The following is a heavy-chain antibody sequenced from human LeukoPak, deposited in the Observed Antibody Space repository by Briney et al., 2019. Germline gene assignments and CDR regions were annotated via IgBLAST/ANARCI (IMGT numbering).Heavy chain of an antibody. D-gene: IGHD1-26*01. V-gene: IGHV3-30*02. J-gene: IGHJ4*02. CDR3: AKDIQLVGAPGY. CDR1: GFTFSSYG. Sequence: GGSLRLSCAASGFTFSSYGMHWVRQAPGKGLEWVAYIQYDGSNEQYADSVKGRFSISRDNSKNTLYLQMNSLRAEDTAVYYCAKDIQLVGAPGYWGQGTLVTVSS. CDR2: IQYDGSNE.